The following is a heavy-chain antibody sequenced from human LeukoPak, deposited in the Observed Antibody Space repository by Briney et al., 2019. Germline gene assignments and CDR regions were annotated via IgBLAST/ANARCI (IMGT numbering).Heavy chain of an antibody. D-gene: IGHD6-19*01. Sequence: SETLSLTCTVSGGSISSYYWSWIRQPPGKGLEWIGEIYHSGSTDYNPSLKSRVTISVDKSKNQFSLKLSSVTAADTAVYYCASMYSSFDYWGQGTLVTVSS. V-gene: IGHV4-59*12. CDR2: IYHSGST. CDR1: GGSISSYY. CDR3: ASMYSSFDY. J-gene: IGHJ4*02.